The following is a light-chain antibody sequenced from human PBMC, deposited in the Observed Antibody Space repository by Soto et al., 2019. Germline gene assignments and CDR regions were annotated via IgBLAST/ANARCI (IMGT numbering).Light chain of an antibody. CDR2: EIN. Sequence: QSALTQPASVSGSPGQSITISCTGTSSDIGTYNFVSWYQQHPGKAPKLLIHEINNRPSGVSIRFSGSKSGNTASLTISGLQAEDEADYYCSSETTTSTLIFGGGTKLTVL. CDR3: SSETTTSTLI. J-gene: IGLJ2*01. CDR1: SSDIGTYNF. V-gene: IGLV2-14*01.